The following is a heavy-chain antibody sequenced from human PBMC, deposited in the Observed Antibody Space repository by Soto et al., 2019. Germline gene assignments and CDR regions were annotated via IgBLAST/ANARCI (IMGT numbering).Heavy chain of an antibody. CDR3: ARGSSSSGFFDY. J-gene: IGHJ4*02. D-gene: IGHD6-6*01. Sequence: SVKVSCKASGGTFSSYAISWVRQAPGQGLEWMGGIIPIFGTANYAQKFQGRVTITADKSTSTAYMELSSLRSEDTAVYYCARGSSSSGFFDYWGQGTLVTVSS. CDR2: IIPIFGTA. CDR1: GGTFSSYA. V-gene: IGHV1-69*06.